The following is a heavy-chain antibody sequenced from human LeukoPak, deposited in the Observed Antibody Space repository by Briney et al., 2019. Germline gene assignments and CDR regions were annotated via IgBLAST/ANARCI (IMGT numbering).Heavy chain of an antibody. J-gene: IGHJ6*03. CDR3: AKGFYDSSGYYYYYYMDV. D-gene: IGHD3-22*01. Sequence: PGGSLRLSCAASGFAFSSYGMHWVRQAPGKGLEWVAFIRYDGSDKYYADSVKGLFTISRDNSKNTLYPQMNSLRAEDTAVYYCAKGFYDSSGYYYYYYMDVWGKGTTVTISS. CDR1: GFAFSSYG. V-gene: IGHV3-30*02. CDR2: IRYDGSDK.